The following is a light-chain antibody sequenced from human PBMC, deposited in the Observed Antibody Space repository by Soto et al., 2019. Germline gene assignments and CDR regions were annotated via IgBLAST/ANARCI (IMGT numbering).Light chain of an antibody. CDR3: QHYNSYSEA. CDR2: KAS. J-gene: IGKJ1*01. Sequence: DIQMTQSPSTLSGSVGDRVTITCRASQTISSWLAWYQQKPGKAPKLLIYKASTLQSGVPSRFSGSGSGTEFTLTISSLQPDDFATDYCQHYNSYSEAFGQGTKVELK. CDR1: QTISSW. V-gene: IGKV1-5*03.